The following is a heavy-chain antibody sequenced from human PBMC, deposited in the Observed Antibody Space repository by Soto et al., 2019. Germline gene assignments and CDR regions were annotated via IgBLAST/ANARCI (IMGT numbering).Heavy chain of an antibody. CDR2: INPNGGGT. Sequence: SCKASGYTFTAYYIHWVRQAPGQGLEWMGWINPNGGGTKYAQKFQGRVTMTRDTSINTAYMELTRLTSDDTAVYYCARAVHTMIQGVRFRVDQWGQGTLVTVSS. J-gene: IGHJ4*02. D-gene: IGHD3-10*01. V-gene: IGHV1-2*02. CDR3: ARAVHTMIQGVRFRVDQ. CDR1: GYTFTAYY.